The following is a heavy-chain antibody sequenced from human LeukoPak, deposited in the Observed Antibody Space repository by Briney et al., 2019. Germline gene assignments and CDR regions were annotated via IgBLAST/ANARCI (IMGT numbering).Heavy chain of an antibody. CDR1: GGSFSGYY. CDR2: INHSGST. V-gene: IGHV4-34*01. Sequence: PSETLSLTCAVYGGSFSGYYWSWIRQPPGKGLEWIGEINHSGSTNYNPSLKSRVTISVDTSKNQFSLKLSSVTAADTAVYYCARAPQGYDILTGAIDYWGQGTLVTVSS. CDR3: ARAPQGYDILTGAIDY. D-gene: IGHD3-9*01. J-gene: IGHJ4*02.